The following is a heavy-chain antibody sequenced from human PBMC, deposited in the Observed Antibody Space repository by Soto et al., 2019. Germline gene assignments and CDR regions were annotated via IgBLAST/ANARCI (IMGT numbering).Heavy chain of an antibody. CDR3: ATLGYCSSTSCYDSGLDYGMDV. J-gene: IGHJ6*02. Sequence: EVQLLESGGGLVQPGGSLRLSCAASGFTFSSYAMSWVRQAPGKGLEWVSAISGSGGSTYYADSVKGRFTISRDNSKNTLYLQMISLRAEDTAVYYCATLGYCSSTSCYDSGLDYGMDVWGQGTTVTVSS. CDR1: GFTFSSYA. V-gene: IGHV3-23*01. CDR2: ISGSGGST. D-gene: IGHD2-2*01.